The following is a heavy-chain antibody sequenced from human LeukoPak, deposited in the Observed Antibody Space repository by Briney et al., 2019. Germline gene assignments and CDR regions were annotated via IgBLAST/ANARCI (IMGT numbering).Heavy chain of an antibody. Sequence: PSETLSLTCAVYGGSFSGYYWSWIRRPPGKGLEWIGEINHSGSTNYNPSLKSRVTISVDTSKNQFSLKLSSVTAADTAVYYCARHPRATVIGYWGQGTLVTVSS. V-gene: IGHV4-34*01. D-gene: IGHD4-17*01. J-gene: IGHJ4*02. CDR1: GGSFSGYY. CDR2: INHSGST. CDR3: ARHPRATVIGY.